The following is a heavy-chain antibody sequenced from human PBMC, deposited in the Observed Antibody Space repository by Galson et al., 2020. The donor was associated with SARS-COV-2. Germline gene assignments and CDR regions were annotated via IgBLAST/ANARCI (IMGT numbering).Heavy chain of an antibody. D-gene: IGHD3-10*01. V-gene: IGHV3-30-3*01. CDR1: AFTFRSSS. CDR3: ARVWPHMLRAGIDY. CDR2: ISYDGTNK. J-gene: IGHJ4*02. Sequence: ETGGSLSLSCAASAFTFRSSSMHCVPHAPGKGLERVPVISYDGTNKYYSDSVKGRFTISIDNSKNTLFLQMNSLRAEDTGVYYCARVWPHMLRAGIDYWGQGTLVTGSS.